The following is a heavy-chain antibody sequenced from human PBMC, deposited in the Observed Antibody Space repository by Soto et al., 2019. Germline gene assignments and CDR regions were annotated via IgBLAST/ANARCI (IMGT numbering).Heavy chain of an antibody. CDR1: GFTFSSYA. CDR3: VKVREPHLRWFDY. J-gene: IGHJ4*02. Sequence: GGSLRLSCSASGFTFSSYAMHWVRQAPGKGLEYVSAISSNGGSTYYADSVKGRFTISRDNSKNTLYLQMSSLRAEDTAVYYCVKVREPHLRWFDYWGQGTLVTVSS. CDR2: ISSNGGST. D-gene: IGHD3-10*01. V-gene: IGHV3-64D*08.